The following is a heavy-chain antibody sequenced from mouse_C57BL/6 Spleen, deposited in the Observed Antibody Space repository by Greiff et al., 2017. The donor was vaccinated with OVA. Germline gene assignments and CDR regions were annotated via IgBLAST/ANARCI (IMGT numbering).Heavy chain of an antibody. J-gene: IGHJ2*01. CDR1: GYAFTNYL. Sequence: QVQLQQSGAELVRPGTSVKVSCKASGYAFTNYLIEWVKQRPGQGLEWIGVINPGSGGTNYNEKFKGKATLTADKSSSTAYMQLSSLTSEDSAVYFCARESITPFDYWGQGTTLTVSS. V-gene: IGHV1-54*01. CDR3: ARESITPFDY. D-gene: IGHD1-1*01. CDR2: INPGSGGT.